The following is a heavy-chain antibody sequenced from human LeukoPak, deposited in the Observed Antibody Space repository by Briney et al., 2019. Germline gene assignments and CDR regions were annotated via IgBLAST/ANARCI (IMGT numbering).Heavy chain of an antibody. CDR2: IIPIFGTA. CDR3: ARAYCSSTRCYAGAFDI. Sequence: SVKVSCKASGGTFSSYAINWVRQAPGQGLEWMGGIIPIFGTANYAQKFQGRVTITADESTSTAYMELSSLRSEDTAVYYCARAYCSSTRCYAGAFDIWGQGTMVTVSS. V-gene: IGHV1-69*13. D-gene: IGHD2-2*01. J-gene: IGHJ3*02. CDR1: GGTFSSYA.